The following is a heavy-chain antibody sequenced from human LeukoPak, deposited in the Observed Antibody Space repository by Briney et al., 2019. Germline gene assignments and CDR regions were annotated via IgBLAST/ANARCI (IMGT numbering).Heavy chain of an antibody. CDR1: GFTFSSYS. Sequence: GGSLRLSCAASGFTFSSYSMNWVRQAPGKGLEWVSSISSSSSYIYYADSVKGRFTISRDDAKDSLYLQMDSLRADDTAVYYCAREKWLFFWGQGTRVTVSS. CDR2: ISSSSSYI. V-gene: IGHV3-21*03. D-gene: IGHD3-22*01. J-gene: IGHJ4*02. CDR3: AREKWLFF.